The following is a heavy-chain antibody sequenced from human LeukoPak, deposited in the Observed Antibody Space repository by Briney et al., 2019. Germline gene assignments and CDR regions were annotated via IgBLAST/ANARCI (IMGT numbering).Heavy chain of an antibody. CDR1: GGSISSSSYY. CDR3: ARGYSNYGYVFDI. CDR2: ISSSSYI. V-gene: IGHV3-69-1*01. D-gene: IGHD4-11*01. J-gene: IGHJ3*02. Sequence: ETLSLTCTVSGGSISSSSYYWGWIRQPPGKGLEWVSSISSSSYIYYADSVKGRFTISRDNAKNSLYLQMNSLRAEDTAVYYCARGYSNYGYVFDIWGQGTMVTVSS.